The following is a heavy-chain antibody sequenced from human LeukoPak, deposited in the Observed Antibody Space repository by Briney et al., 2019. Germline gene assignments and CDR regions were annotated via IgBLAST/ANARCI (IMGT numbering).Heavy chain of an antibody. V-gene: IGHV3-23*01. J-gene: IGHJ4*02. Sequence: GSLRLSCAASEFTFSSYAMTWVRQAPGKGLEWVSAITGSGGSTYYADSVKGRFTLSRDNSKNTLYLQMNSLRAEDTAIYYCAKASVPSGLRYYFHYWGQGTLVTVSS. CDR1: EFTFSSYA. CDR2: ITGSGGST. CDR3: AKASVPSGLRYYFHY. D-gene: IGHD6-19*01.